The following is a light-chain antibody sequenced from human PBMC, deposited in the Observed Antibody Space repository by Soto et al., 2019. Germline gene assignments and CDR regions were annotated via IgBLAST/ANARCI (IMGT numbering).Light chain of an antibody. V-gene: IGLV2-14*01. CDR3: SSYTSSSIDYV. CDR2: EVS. Sequence: QSVLTQPXSVSXSPGQSITISCTGTSSDVGGYNYVSWYQQHPGKAPKLMIYEVSNRPSGVSNRFSGSKSGNTASLTISGLQAEDEADYYCSSYTSSSIDYVFGTGTKLTVL. J-gene: IGLJ1*01. CDR1: SSDVGGYNY.